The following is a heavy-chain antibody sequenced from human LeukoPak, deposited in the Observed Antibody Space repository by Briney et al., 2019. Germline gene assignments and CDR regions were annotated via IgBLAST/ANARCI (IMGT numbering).Heavy chain of an antibody. V-gene: IGHV3-23*01. J-gene: IGHJ4*02. CDR2: ISGSGAST. CDR1: GFTFITYA. Sequence: PGGSLRLSCAASGFTFITYAMSWVRQAPGKGLEWVSTISGSGASTYYADSVKGRVIISRDNSKNTLYLQMNSLRAEDTAVYYCAKDRRSGWYEVDYWGQGTLVTVSS. CDR3: AKDRRSGWYEVDY. D-gene: IGHD6-19*01.